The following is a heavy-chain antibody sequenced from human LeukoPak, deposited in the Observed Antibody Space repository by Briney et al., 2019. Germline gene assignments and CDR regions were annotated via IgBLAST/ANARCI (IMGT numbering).Heavy chain of an antibody. CDR1: GYSFTSYW. J-gene: IGHJ6*02. CDR2: IYPADSDT. Sequence: GESLKISCQGSGYSFTSYWIGWVRQMPGKGLEWMGIIYPADSDTRYSPSFRGQVTISADKSISTAYLQWSSLKASDTAMYYCAKLSSTGTGTLYYGMDVWGQGTTVTVSS. V-gene: IGHV5-51*01. CDR3: AKLSSTGTGTLYYGMDV. D-gene: IGHD1-1*01.